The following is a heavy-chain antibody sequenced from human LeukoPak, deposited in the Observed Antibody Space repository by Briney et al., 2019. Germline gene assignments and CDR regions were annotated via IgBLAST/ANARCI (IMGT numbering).Heavy chain of an antibody. V-gene: IGHV3-30-3*01. J-gene: IGHJ4*02. CDR2: ISYDGSSK. Sequence: PGRSLRLSCAASGFTFSNYAMHWVRQAPGKGLEWVAVISYDGSSKYYADSVKGRFTISRDNSKNTLYLQMNSLRAEDTAVYYCATGNDAADYWGQGTLVTVSS. D-gene: IGHD1-1*01. CDR3: ATGNDAADY. CDR1: GFTFSNYA.